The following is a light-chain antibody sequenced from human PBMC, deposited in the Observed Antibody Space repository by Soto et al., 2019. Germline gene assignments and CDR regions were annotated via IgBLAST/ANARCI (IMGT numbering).Light chain of an antibody. J-gene: IGKJ1*01. CDR3: QQYDTYGAWT. V-gene: IGKV1-5*03. CDR1: QSINSW. Sequence: DIQMTQSASTLSASVGDRVTITCRASQSINSWLAWYQQKPGKAPKLLIYRASSLESGVPSRFSGSASGTEFTLTITSLQPDAFATYYCQQYDTYGAWTFGQGTKVEIK. CDR2: RAS.